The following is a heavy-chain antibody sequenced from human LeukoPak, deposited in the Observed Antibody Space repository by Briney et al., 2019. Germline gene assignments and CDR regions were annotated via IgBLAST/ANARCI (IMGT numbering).Heavy chain of an antibody. CDR1: GGSISSSSHY. CDR2: IYYSGTT. CDR3: ARSYSSSWARKGYYFDH. V-gene: IGHV4-39*07. Sequence: SETLSLTCTVSGGSISSSSHYWGWIRQPPGKGLEWIGSIYYSGTTAYNPSLKSRVTISVDTSKNQFSLKLSSVTAADTAVYYCARSYSSSWARKGYYFDHWGQGTLVTVSS. J-gene: IGHJ4*02. D-gene: IGHD6-13*01.